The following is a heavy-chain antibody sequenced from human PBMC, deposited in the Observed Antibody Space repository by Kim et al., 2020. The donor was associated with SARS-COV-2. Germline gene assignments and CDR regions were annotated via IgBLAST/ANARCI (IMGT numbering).Heavy chain of an antibody. V-gene: IGHV3-66*01. Sequence: GGSLRLSCAASGFTVSSNYMNWVRQAPGKGLEWVSVGYSGGSTNYADSVKGRFTISRDNSKNTLSLQMNSLRAEDTAVYYCARDRLLDTAFPSYYYYGMDVWGQGTTVTVSS. CDR3: ARDRLLDTAFPSYYYYGMDV. CDR2: GYSGGST. CDR1: GFTVSSNY. D-gene: IGHD5-18*01. J-gene: IGHJ6*02.